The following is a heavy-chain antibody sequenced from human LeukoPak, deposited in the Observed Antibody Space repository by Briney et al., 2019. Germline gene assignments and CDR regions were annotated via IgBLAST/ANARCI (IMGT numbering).Heavy chain of an antibody. CDR3: ARTTRLGYCSSTSCPRYYYYGMDV. V-gene: IGHV4-34*01. J-gene: IGHJ6*02. D-gene: IGHD2-2*01. CDR2: INHSGST. CDR1: GGSFGGYY. Sequence: SETLSLTCAVYGGSFGGYYWSWIRQPPGKGLEWIGEINHSGSTNYNPSLKSRVTISVDTSKNQFSLKLSSVTAADTAVYYCARTTRLGYCSSTSCPRYYYYGMDVWGQGTTVTVSS.